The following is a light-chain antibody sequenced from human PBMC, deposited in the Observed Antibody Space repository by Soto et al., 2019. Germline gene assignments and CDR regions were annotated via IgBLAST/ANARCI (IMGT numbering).Light chain of an antibody. J-gene: IGKJ2*01. V-gene: IGKV1-39*01. Sequence: QMTQAPSSLPASGADRGTITCRGRQEVNHHLNWYQQKPGKVPEVLIYYASSLLIVVPSRFSGSGSGTEFTLTISSLQPEDFATYYCQQRYRTPYIFGQGTKLETK. CDR2: YAS. CDR3: QQRYRTPYI. CDR1: QEVNHH.